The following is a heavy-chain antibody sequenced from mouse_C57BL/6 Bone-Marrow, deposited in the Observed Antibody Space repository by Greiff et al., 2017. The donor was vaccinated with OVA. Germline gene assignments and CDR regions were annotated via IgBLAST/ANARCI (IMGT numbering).Heavy chain of an antibody. V-gene: IGHV1-80*01. J-gene: IGHJ4*01. CDR3: ARLGICDYAMDY. CDR1: GYAFSSYW. CDR2: IYPGDGDT. Sequence: QVQLKESGAELVKPGASVKISCKASGYAFSSYWMNWVKQRPGKGLEWIGQIYPGDGDTNYNGKFKGKATLTADKSSSTAYMQLSSLTSEDSAVYFCARLGICDYAMDYWGQGTSVTVSS.